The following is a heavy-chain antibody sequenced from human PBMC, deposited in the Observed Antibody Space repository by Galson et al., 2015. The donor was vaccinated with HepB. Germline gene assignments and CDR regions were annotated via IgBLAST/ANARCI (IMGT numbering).Heavy chain of an antibody. CDR1: GGSISSGGYS. V-gene: IGHV4-30-2*01. J-gene: IGHJ3*02. D-gene: IGHD2-15*01. Sequence: TLSLTCAVSGGSISSGGYSWSWIRQPPGKGLEWIGYIYHSGSTYYNPSLKSRVTISVDRSKNQFSLKLSSVTAADTAVYYCARVDCSGGSCYWGAFDIWGQGTMVTVSS. CDR3: ARVDCSGGSCYWGAFDI. CDR2: IYHSGST.